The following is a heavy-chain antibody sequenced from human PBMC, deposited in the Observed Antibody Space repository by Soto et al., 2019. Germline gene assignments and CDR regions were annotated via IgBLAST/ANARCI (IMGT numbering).Heavy chain of an antibody. J-gene: IGHJ6*03. CDR3: ARQYCSSTSCYVDKYYYYMDV. CDR1: GFTFSSYS. D-gene: IGHD2-2*01. Sequence: GESLKISCAASGFTFSSYSMNWVRQAPGKGLEWVSSISSSSSYIYYADSVKGRFTISRDNAKNSLYLQMNSLRAEDTAVYYCARQYCSSTSCYVDKYYYYMDVWGKGTTVTVSS. CDR2: ISSSSSYI. V-gene: IGHV3-21*01.